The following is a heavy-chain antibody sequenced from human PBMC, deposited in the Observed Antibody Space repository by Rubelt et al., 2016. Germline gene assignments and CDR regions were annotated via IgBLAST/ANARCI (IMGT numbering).Heavy chain of an antibody. V-gene: IGHV3-21*01. J-gene: IGHJ6*02. CDR3: AKEASADTAMVLYYYYYYGMDV. D-gene: IGHD5-18*01. Sequence: EWVSSISSSSSYIYYADSVKGRFTISRDNAKNSLYLQMNSLRAEDTAVYYCAKEASADTAMVLYYYYYYGMDVWGQGTTVTVSS. CDR2: ISSSSSYI.